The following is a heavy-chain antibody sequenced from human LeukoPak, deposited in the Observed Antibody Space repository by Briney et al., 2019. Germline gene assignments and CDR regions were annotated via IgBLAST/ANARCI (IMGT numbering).Heavy chain of an antibody. V-gene: IGHV4-34*01. CDR1: GGSFSGYY. CDR2: INHSGST. CDR3: ARGRSGGSCYSN. J-gene: IGHJ4*02. D-gene: IGHD2-15*01. Sequence: SETLSLTCAVYGGSFSGYYWSWIRQPPGKGLEWIGEINHSGSTNYNPSLKSRVTILVDTSKNQFSLKLSSVTAADTAVYYCARGRSGGSCYSNWGQGTLVTVSS.